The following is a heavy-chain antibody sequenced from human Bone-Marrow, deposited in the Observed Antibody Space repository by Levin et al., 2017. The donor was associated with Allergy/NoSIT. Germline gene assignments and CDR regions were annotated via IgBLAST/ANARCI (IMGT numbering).Heavy chain of an antibody. CDR3: ARDGVVGGGNYVYGFDP. CDR1: GFTFSSYT. J-gene: IGHJ5*02. CDR2: ISGSSSYI. D-gene: IGHD1-7*01. Sequence: PGGSLRLSCAASGFTFSSYTMNWVRQAPGKGLEWVSSISGSSSYIYYADSVKGRFTVSRDNAKNSLYLQMNSLRAEDTAVYYCARDGVVGGGNYVYGFDPWGQGTLVTVSS. V-gene: IGHV3-21*01.